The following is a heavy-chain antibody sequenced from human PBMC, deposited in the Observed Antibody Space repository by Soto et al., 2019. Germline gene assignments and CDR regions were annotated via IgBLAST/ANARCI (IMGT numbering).Heavy chain of an antibody. V-gene: IGHV4-61*01. CDR3: ARQHYYYDSSGYYIDYFQR. CDR2: IHYSGST. D-gene: IGHD3-22*01. J-gene: IGHJ1*01. Sequence: TLSLTCTISGGSVSTGNYYWSWIRQPPGKGLEWLGYIHYSGSTNYNPSLKRRVTMAVDTSKNQFSLRLSSVTAADTAVYYCARQHYYYDSSGYYIDYFQRWGQGTLVTVSS. CDR1: GGSVSTGNYY.